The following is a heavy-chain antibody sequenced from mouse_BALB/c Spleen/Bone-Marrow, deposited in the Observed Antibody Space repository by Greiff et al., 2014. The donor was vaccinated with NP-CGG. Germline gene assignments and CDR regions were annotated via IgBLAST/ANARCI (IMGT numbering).Heavy chain of an antibody. CDR1: GYAFSSSW. CDR3: ARSDGYRTMDY. V-gene: IGHV1-82*01. Sequence: QVQLKQSGPELVKPGASVKISCKASGYAFSSSWKNWVKQRPGQGLEWIGRIYPGDGDTNYNGKFKGKATLTADKSSSTAYMQLSSLTSVDSAVYFCARSDGYRTMDYWGQGTSVTVSS. CDR2: IYPGDGDT. D-gene: IGHD2-3*01. J-gene: IGHJ4*01.